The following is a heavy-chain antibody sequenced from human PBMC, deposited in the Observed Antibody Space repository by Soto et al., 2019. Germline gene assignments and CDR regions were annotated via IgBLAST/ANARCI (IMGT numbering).Heavy chain of an antibody. V-gene: IGHV4-39*01. CDR2: IYYSGST. Sequence: SETLSLTCTVSGGSISSSSYYWGWIRQPPGKGLEWIGSIYYSGSTYYNPSLKSRVTISVDTSKNQFSLKLSSVTAADTAVYYCGSGADPHLFAYWTRGTLVPV. D-gene: IGHD2-21*01. J-gene: IGHJ1*01. CDR3: GSGADPHLFAY. CDR1: GGSISSSSYY.